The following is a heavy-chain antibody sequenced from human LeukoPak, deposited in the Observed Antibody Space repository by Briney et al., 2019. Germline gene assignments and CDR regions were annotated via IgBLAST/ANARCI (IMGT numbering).Heavy chain of an antibody. CDR3: ARLIPFSGWLYYFDF. V-gene: IGHV4-39*01. D-gene: IGHD6-19*01. CDR2: IY. CDR1: GGSITSTNYY. Sequence: SETLSLTCTVSGGSITSTNYYWGWIRRPPGKGLEWIGSIYNPSLRSRVTISVDTSKNQFSLKLSSVTAADTAVYYCARLIPFSGWLYYFDFWGQGTLVTLSS. J-gene: IGHJ4*02.